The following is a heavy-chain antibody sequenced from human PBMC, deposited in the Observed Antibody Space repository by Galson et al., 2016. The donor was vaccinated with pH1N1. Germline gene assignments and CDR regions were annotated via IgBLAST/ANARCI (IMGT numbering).Heavy chain of an antibody. CDR2: ISYVESNK. D-gene: IGHD3-22*01. V-gene: IGHV3-30-3*01. CDR3: ARVRSSGYNYAQHFVD. Sequence: SLRLSCAASGFTFSHYAMHWVRQAPGKGLEWVAVISYVESNKDYADSVKGRFTISRDSSKNTLYLQMNNLRREDTAFYYCARVRSSGYNYAQHFVDWGQGTRVTVSS. CDR1: GFTFSHYA. J-gene: IGHJ4*02.